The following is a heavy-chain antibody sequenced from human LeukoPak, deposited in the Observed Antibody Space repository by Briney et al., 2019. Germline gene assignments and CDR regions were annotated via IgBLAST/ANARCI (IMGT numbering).Heavy chain of an antibody. CDR3: ARAPPTDY. Sequence: GGALRLSCAASGFTFSRYSMNWVRQAPGEGLEWVSSISYSSSYIYYADSVKGRFTISRDNAKNSPYRQMNSLRAEDTGVYYCARAPPTDYWGQGTLVTVSS. CDR2: ISYSSSYI. J-gene: IGHJ4*02. CDR1: GFTFSRYS. V-gene: IGHV3-21*01.